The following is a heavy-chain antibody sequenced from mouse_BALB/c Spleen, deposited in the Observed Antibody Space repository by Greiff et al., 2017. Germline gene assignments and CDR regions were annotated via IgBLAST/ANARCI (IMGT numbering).Heavy chain of an antibody. J-gene: IGHJ3*01. D-gene: IGHD2-2*01. CDR3: VGYGYEGA. CDR2: IDPANGNT. CDR1: GFNIKDTY. Sequence: VQLQQSGAELVKPGASVKLSCTASGFNIKDTYMHWVKQRPEQGLEWIGRIDPANGNTKYDPKFQGKATITADTSSNTAYLQLSSLTSEDTAVYYCVGYGYEGAWGQGTLVTVSA. V-gene: IGHV14-3*02.